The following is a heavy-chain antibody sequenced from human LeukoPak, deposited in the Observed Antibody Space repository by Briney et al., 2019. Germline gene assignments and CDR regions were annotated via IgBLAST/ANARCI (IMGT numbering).Heavy chain of an antibody. J-gene: IGHJ3*02. CDR3: ARGQAHDAFDI. Sequence: ASVKVSCKASGYTFTGYYMHWVRQVPGQGLEWMGRINPNSGGTNYAQKFQGRVTMTRDTSISTACMELSRLRSDDTAVYYCARGQAHDAFDIWGQGTMVTVSS. CDR1: GYTFTGYY. V-gene: IGHV1-2*06. CDR2: INPNSGGT.